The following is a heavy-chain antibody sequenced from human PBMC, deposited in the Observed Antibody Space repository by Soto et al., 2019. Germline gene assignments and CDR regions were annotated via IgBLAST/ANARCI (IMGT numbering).Heavy chain of an antibody. Sequence: QVQLVQSGAEVKNPGASVKVSCKTSGYTFTKYGVGRVRQAPGQGLEWMGWISGSSGNANYAEKVQGRITLTTDTSTSTAYIELRSLRSADTAVYYCAREMAGLGGEYDYWGHRTLGTLSS. CDR3: AREMAGLGGEYDY. D-gene: IGHD3-16*01. J-gene: IGHJ4*01. CDR1: GYTFTKYG. V-gene: IGHV1-18*01. CDR2: ISGSSGNA.